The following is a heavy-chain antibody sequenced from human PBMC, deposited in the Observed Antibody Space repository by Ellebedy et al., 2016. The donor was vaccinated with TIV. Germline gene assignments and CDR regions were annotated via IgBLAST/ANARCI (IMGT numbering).Heavy chain of an antibody. D-gene: IGHD2-15*01. CDR3: VMFGKYDGGHVVSDY. V-gene: IGHV3-74*01. Sequence: PGGSLRLSCAASGFTVTDYYMHWVRQAPGKGLVWVSRITTYGSVTYYADPVKGRFTISKDNAENTVYLQMNSLRVEDTAVYYCVMFGKYDGGHVVSDYWGQGTLVTVSS. J-gene: IGHJ4*02. CDR2: ITTYGSVT. CDR1: GFTVTDYY.